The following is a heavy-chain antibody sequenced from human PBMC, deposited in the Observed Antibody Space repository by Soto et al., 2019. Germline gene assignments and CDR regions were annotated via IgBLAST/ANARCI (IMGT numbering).Heavy chain of an antibody. CDR3: AKVVGDGNDSYDF. D-gene: IGHD2-15*01. V-gene: IGHV3-30*18. J-gene: IGHJ4*02. CDR1: GFTFSSYG. CDR2: ISYDGSNK. Sequence: GGSLRLSCAASGFTFSSYGMHWVRQAPGKGLEWVAVISYDGSNKYYADSVKGRFTISRDNSKNTLYLQMNSLRAEDTAIYYCAKVVGDGNDSYDFWGQGTLVTVSS.